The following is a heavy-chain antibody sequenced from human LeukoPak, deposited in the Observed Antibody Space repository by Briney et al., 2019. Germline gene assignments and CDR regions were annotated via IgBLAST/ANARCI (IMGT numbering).Heavy chain of an antibody. J-gene: IGHJ5*02. D-gene: IGHD3-10*01. CDR1: GFTFSSYE. Sequence: GGSLRLSCAASGFTFSSYEMKWVRQAPGKGLEWVSYISSSGSTIFYAVSVKGRFTLYRDNAKNSLCMQKNRVRAEGTAVCYSARGPITMVRGAPPNWFDAWGQGSLVTVS. CDR3: ARGPITMVRGAPPNWFDA. CDR2: ISSSGSTI. V-gene: IGHV3-48*03.